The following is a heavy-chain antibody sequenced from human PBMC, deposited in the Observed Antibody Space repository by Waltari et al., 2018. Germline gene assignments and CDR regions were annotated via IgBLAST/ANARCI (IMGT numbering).Heavy chain of an antibody. J-gene: IGHJ4*02. CDR3: ARHTAVPYTRGFDY. D-gene: IGHD3-16*01. CDR1: GASVNSDNW. CDR2: ISRAGRT. V-gene: IGHV4-4*02. Sequence: QVQLQESGPGLVKPSETLSLTCAVSGASVNSDNWWSWVRKSPGAGLEWIGEISRAGRTNYDPSLQSRVTISIDTSRNHLSLKVTSVTAADTAFYYCARHTAVPYTRGFDYWGQGLLVIVSS.